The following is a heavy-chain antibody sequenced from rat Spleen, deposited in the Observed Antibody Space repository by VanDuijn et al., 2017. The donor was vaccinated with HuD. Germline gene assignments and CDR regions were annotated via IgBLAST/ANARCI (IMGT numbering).Heavy chain of an antibody. D-gene: IGHD1-2*01. CDR2: IWGNGNT. V-gene: IGHV2-13*01. CDR3: ARAGAAAISLGNGSAY. J-gene: IGHJ3*01. CDR1: GFSLSSYG. Sequence: QVQLKESGPGLVQPSQTLSLTCTVSGFSLSSYGVIWVRQPPGKGLEWMGVIWGNGNTNYKSALKSRLSISRDTSKSQVFLKMNNLQTEDTATYYCARAGAAAISLGNGSAYWGQGTRVTVSS.